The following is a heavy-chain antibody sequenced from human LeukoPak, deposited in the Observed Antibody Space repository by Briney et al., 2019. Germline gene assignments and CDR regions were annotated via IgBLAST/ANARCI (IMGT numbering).Heavy chain of an antibody. J-gene: IGHJ4*02. CDR1: GYTFTNYG. CDR3: ARDLSLGRHDYGEPFDY. V-gene: IGHV1-18*01. CDR2: ISGYNGNT. Sequence: GASVKVSCETSGYTFTNYGISWVRQAPGQGPEWMGWISGYNGNTNYVQKFKDRVTMTTDTSTSTAYMELRSLRSDDTAFYYCARDLSLGRHDYGEPFDYWGQGTLVTVSS. D-gene: IGHD4-17*01.